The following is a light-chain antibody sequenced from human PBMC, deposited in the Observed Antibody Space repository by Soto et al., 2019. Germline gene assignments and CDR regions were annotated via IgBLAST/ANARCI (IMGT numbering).Light chain of an antibody. CDR1: LSIGTY. V-gene: IGKV1-39*01. Sequence: DIQMAQSPSSLSASVGDRVSITCRASLSIGTYLNWYQQTAGQAPRLLIHSVFKLRSGVPSRFSGSGSGTEFTLTINNLQPEDSATYYCHQGYSSPQTFGQGTTLEIK. CDR3: HQGYSSPQT. CDR2: SVF. J-gene: IGKJ2*01.